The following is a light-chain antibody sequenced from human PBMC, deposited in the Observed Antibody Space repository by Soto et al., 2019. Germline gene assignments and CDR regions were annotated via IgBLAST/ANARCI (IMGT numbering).Light chain of an antibody. CDR1: SSNIGSTYD. Sequence: QPVLTQPPSVSGAPGQRVTISCTGSSSNIGSTYDVQWYQQLPGTAPKLLIHGNTNRPSGVPDRFSGSKSGTSASLAITGLQADDEDDYYCQSYDDSLSVHYVFGTGTKLTVL. CDR3: QSYDDSLSVHYV. CDR2: GNT. V-gene: IGLV1-40*01. J-gene: IGLJ1*01.